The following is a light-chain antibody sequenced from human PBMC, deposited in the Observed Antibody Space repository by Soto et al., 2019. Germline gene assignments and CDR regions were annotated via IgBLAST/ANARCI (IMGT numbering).Light chain of an antibody. J-gene: IGKJ1*01. CDR3: QQYNNWWT. CDR2: HTS. Sequence: EIVLTQFPAALSLSPGDGATLSCRASQSVSSYLAWYQQKPGLSPRLLIYHTSTRAAGVPARFSDSGSGTEFSLTINSLQSEDFAVYYCQQYNNWWTFGQGTKVDIK. CDR1: QSVSSY. V-gene: IGKV3-15*01.